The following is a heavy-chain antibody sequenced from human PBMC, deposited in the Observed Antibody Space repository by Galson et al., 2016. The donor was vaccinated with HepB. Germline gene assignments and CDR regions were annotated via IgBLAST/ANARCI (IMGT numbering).Heavy chain of an antibody. Sequence: SVKVSCKASGYTFTNYGITWVRQAPGQGLEWMGWISTNNDNTNYAQKLQGRVTTSTDTSTSTAYMDLRSLRSDDTAVYYCARERRNYFDYWGQGTLVTVSS. CDR2: ISTNNDNT. CDR3: ARERRNYFDY. J-gene: IGHJ4*02. CDR1: GYTFTNYG. V-gene: IGHV1-18*01.